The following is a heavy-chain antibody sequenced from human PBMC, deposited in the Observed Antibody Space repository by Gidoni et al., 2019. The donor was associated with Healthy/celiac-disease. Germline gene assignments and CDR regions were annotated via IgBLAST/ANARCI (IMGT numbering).Heavy chain of an antibody. Sequence: QVQLQESGPGLVKPSETLSLTCTVPGGSISSYYWSWIRQPPGKGLEWIGYIYYSGSTNYNPSLKSRVTISVDTSKNQFSLKLSSVTAADTAVYYCARVRDSDAFDIWGQGTMVTVSS. CDR3: ARVRDSDAFDI. J-gene: IGHJ3*02. CDR2: IYYSGST. V-gene: IGHV4-59*01. D-gene: IGHD4-17*01. CDR1: GGSISSYY.